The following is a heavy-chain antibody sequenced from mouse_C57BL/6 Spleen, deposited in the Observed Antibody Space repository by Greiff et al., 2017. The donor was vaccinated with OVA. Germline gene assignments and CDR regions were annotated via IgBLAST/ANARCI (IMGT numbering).Heavy chain of an antibody. CDR1: GYTFTSYW. V-gene: IGHV1-55*01. D-gene: IGHD2-4*01. CDR2: IYPGSGST. CDR3: ARFDYDGSYWYFDV. J-gene: IGHJ1*03. Sequence: QVQLQQPGAELVKPGASVKMSCKASGYTFTSYWITWVKQRPGQGLEWIGDIYPGSGSTNYNEKFKSKATLTVDTSSSTAYMQLSSLTSEDSAVYDCARFDYDGSYWYFDVWGTGTTVTVSS.